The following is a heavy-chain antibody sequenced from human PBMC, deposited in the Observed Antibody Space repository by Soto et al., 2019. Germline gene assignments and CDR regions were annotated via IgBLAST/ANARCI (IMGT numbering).Heavy chain of an antibody. D-gene: IGHD1-1*01. CDR2: IFYSGST. CDR1: GGSISSYY. Sequence: SETLSLTCIVAGGSISSYYWGWIRQSPGKGLEWIGYIFYSGSTNYNPSLESRVTISVDTSKNQFSLKVRSVTAADTAVYYCARHYPIGNNWNYFDRWGQGTLVTVSS. CDR3: ARHYPIGNNWNYFDR. J-gene: IGHJ4*02. V-gene: IGHV4-59*01.